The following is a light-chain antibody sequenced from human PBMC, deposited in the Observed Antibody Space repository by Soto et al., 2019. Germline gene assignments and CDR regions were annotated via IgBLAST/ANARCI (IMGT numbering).Light chain of an antibody. CDR2: GAS. J-gene: IGKJ4*01. V-gene: IGKV3-20*01. CDR3: PQYGSSPPLT. CDR1: QSVGSNS. Sequence: EFVLTQSPGTLSLSPGERATLSCRASQSVGSNSLAWYQQKPGQAPRILIYGASTRATGIPDRFSGSGSGTDFTLTISSLEPEDFAVYYCPQYGSSPPLTFGGGTKVEIK.